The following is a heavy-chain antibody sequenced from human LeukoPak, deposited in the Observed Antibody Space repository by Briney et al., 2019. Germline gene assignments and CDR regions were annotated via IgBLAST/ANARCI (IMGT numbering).Heavy chain of an antibody. V-gene: IGHV6-1*01. CDR1: GDSVSSNSAA. CDR2: TYYRSKWYN. Sequence: SQTLSLTCAISGDSVSSNSAAWNWIRQSPSRGLEWLGRTYYRSKWYNDYAVSVKSRITINSDTSKNQFSLQLKSVTPEDTAVYYCARDSPPLRPGIMVWGIMGAEYFLHWGQGTLVTVSS. J-gene: IGHJ1*01. D-gene: IGHD3-10*01. CDR3: ARDSPPLRPGIMVWGIMGAEYFLH.